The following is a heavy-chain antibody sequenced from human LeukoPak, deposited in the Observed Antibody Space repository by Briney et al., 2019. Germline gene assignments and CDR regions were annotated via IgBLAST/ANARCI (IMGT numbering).Heavy chain of an antibody. CDR1: GYSFTSYW. D-gene: IGHD7-27*01. J-gene: IGHJ4*02. CDR3: AGITGDLAGLYYFDY. Sequence: GESLKISCKGSGYSFTSYWIGWVRQMPGKGLEWMGIIYPGDSDTRYSPSFQGQVTISADKSISTAYLQWSSLKASDTAMYYCAGITGDLAGLYYFDYWGQGTLVTVSS. V-gene: IGHV5-51*01. CDR2: IYPGDSDT.